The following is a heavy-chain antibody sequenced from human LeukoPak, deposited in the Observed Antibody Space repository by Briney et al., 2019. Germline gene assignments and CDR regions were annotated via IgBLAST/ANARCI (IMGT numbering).Heavy chain of an antibody. CDR2: IYRVGST. D-gene: IGHD5-24*01. J-gene: IGHJ4*02. V-gene: IGHV3-66*01. CDR3: AKGDGYNFFDC. CDR1: GFTVSNNY. Sequence: GGSLRLSCAASGFTVSNNYMSWVRQAPGKGLEWVSVIYRVGSTYYADSVKGRFTISRDNSKNTPYLQMNSLRAEDTATYYCAKGDGYNFFDCWGQGVLVTVSS.